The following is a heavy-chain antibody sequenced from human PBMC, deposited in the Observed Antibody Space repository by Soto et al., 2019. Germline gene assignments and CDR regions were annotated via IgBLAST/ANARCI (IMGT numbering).Heavy chain of an antibody. Sequence: ASVKVSCKASGYTFTSYGISWVRQAPGQGLEWMGWISAYNGNTNYAQKLQGRVTMTTDTSTSTAYMELRSLRSDDTAVYYCAIDRTTPMDTTSDYWGQGTLVTVSS. V-gene: IGHV1-18*01. D-gene: IGHD1-26*01. CDR2: ISAYNGNT. J-gene: IGHJ4*02. CDR3: AIDRTTPMDTTSDY. CDR1: GYTFTSYG.